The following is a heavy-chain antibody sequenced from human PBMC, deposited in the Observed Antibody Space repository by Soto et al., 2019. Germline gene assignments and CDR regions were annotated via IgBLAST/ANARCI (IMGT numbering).Heavy chain of an antibody. D-gene: IGHD2-2*01. CDR2: ISAYNGNT. Sequence: QVQLVQSGAEVKKPGASVKVSCKASGYTFTSYGISWVRQAPGQGLEWMGWISAYNGNTNYAQKLQGKVTMTTDTSTSTAYMELRSLRSDDTAVYYCARRYGYCSSTSCYRYFDYWGQGTLVTVSS. J-gene: IGHJ4*02. CDR3: ARRYGYCSSTSCYRYFDY. CDR1: GYTFTSYG. V-gene: IGHV1-18*01.